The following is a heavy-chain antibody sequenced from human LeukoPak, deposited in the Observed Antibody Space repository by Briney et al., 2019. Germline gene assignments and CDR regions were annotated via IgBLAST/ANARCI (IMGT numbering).Heavy chain of an antibody. Sequence: GGSLRLSCAGSGFNFGNYWMHWVRQAPGKGLVWVSRIKGDGSHTIYADSVKGRFTISRDNAKNSLYLQMNSLRAEDTALYYCAKDIHPYYYGSGTPHAFDIWGQGTMVTVSS. CDR3: AKDIHPYYYGSGTPHAFDI. D-gene: IGHD3-10*01. V-gene: IGHV3-74*01. CDR1: GFNFGNYW. CDR2: IKGDGSHT. J-gene: IGHJ3*02.